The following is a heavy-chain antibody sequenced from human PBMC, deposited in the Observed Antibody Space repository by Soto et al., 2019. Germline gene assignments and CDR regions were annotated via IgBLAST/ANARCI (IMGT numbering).Heavy chain of an antibody. CDR1: GGSFSGYY. CDR2: INHSGST. CDR3: ARARRGYSGYDYLSPLDY. V-gene: IGHV4-34*01. D-gene: IGHD5-12*01. Sequence: SETLSLTCAVYGGSFSGYYWSWIRQPPWKGLEWIGEINHSGSTNYNPSLKSRVTISVDTSKNQFSLKLSSVTAADTAVYYCARARRGYSGYDYLSPLDYWGQGTLVTVSS. J-gene: IGHJ4*02.